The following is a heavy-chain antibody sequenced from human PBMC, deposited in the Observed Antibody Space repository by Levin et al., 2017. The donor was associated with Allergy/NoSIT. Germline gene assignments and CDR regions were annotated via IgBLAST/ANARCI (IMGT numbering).Heavy chain of an antibody. Sequence: GESLRLSCAGSGFTFSSPWMNWVRQAPGKGLVWVSRIKNDGTTTYYADSVKGRFTISRDNAKNMLYLQMNSLRVEDTAVYYCTRSDWFDPWGQGTLVIVSS. V-gene: IGHV3-74*01. J-gene: IGHJ5*02. CDR2: IKNDGTTT. CDR1: GFTFSSPW. CDR3: TRSDWFDP.